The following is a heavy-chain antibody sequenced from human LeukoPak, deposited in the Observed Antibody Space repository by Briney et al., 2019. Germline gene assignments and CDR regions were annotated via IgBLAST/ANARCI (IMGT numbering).Heavy chain of an antibody. CDR2: IYPRDGST. V-gene: IGHV1-46*01. CDR3: ARDQEGFDY. J-gene: IGHJ4*02. CDR1: GYTFASNY. Sequence: ASVKVSCKASGYTFASNYIHWVRQAPGQGLEWMGMIYPRDGSTSYAQKFQGRVTVTRDTSTSTVHMELSGLRSEDTAVYYCARDQEGFDYWGQGTLVTASS.